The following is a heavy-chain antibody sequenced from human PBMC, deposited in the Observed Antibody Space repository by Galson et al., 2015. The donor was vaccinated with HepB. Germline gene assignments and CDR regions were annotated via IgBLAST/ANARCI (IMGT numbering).Heavy chain of an antibody. J-gene: IGHJ6*02. D-gene: IGHD2-21*02. V-gene: IGHV1-2*06. CDR1: GYNFPAHS. CDR3: ARDSGVTAPSWGLYDYYYAMDG. CDR2: INPNNGDT. Sequence: SVKVSCKASGYNFPAHSLHWVRQAPGQGLEWVGRINPNNGDTNFAQKFQGRVTLTRDTTITTAYMELSGLRSDDTAIFYCARDSGVTAPSWGLYDYYYAMDGWDQGTTVTVSS.